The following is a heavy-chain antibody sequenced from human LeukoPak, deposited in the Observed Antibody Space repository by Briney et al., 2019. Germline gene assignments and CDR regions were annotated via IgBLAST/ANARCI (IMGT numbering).Heavy chain of an antibody. Sequence: GASVKVSCKASGYTFTNYGISWVRQAPGQGLEWMGWISAYNGNTNYAQKLQGRVTMTTDTSTSTAYMELRSLRSDDTAVYYCARGRYYGSGSYWAPSWYYYYYYMDVWGKGTTVTVSS. CDR3: ARGRYYGSGSYWAPSWYYYYYYMDV. V-gene: IGHV1-18*01. CDR1: GYTFTNYG. D-gene: IGHD3-10*01. J-gene: IGHJ6*03. CDR2: ISAYNGNT.